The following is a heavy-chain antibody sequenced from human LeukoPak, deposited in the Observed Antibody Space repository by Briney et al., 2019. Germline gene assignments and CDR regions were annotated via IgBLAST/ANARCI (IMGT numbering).Heavy chain of an antibody. Sequence: HPGGSLRLSCAASGFTFSSYAMSWVRQAPGKGLEWVSAISGSGGSTYYADSVKGRFTISRDNSKNTLYLQMNSLRAEDTALYYCAKGLDSMVRGVIGYWGQGTLVTVSS. D-gene: IGHD3-10*01. CDR3: AKGLDSMVRGVIGY. CDR2: ISGSGGST. CDR1: GFTFSSYA. J-gene: IGHJ4*02. V-gene: IGHV3-23*01.